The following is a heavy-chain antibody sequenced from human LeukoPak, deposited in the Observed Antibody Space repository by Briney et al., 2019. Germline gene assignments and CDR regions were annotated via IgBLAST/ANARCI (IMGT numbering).Heavy chain of an antibody. CDR1: GGSLSSYY. J-gene: IGHJ4*02. CDR2: IYYSGST. V-gene: IGHV4-59*12. Sequence: SETLSLTCTVSGGSLSSYYWSWIRQPPGKGLEWIGYIYYSGSTYYNPSLKSRVTISVDTSKNQFSLKLSSVTAADTAVYYCARELPESYYFDYWGQGTLVTVSS. CDR3: ARELPESYYFDY. D-gene: IGHD1-26*01.